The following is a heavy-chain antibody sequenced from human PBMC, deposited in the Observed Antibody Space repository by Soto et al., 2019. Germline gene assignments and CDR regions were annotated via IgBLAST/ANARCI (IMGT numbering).Heavy chain of an antibody. Sequence: ASVKVSCKASGGTFSSYAISWVRQAPGQRLEWMGWINAGNGNTKYSQKFQGRVTITRDTSASTAYMELSSLRSEDTAVYYCARRLGYSSSWYEIDYWGQGTLVTVSS. J-gene: IGHJ4*02. D-gene: IGHD6-13*01. CDR1: GGTFSSYA. CDR2: INAGNGNT. V-gene: IGHV1-3*01. CDR3: ARRLGYSSSWYEIDY.